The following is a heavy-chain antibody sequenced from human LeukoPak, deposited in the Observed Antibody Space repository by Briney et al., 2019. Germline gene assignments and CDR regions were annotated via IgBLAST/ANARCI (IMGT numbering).Heavy chain of an antibody. J-gene: IGHJ5*02. CDR2: ISSSSSYI. Sequence: PGGSLRLSCAAFGFTFSSYSMNWVRQAPGKGLEWVSSISSSSSYIYYADSVKGRFTISRDNAKNSLYLQMNSLRAEDTAVYYCARSYYDILTGLNWFDPWGQGTLVTVSS. V-gene: IGHV3-21*01. CDR3: ARSYYDILTGLNWFDP. D-gene: IGHD3-9*01. CDR1: GFTFSSYS.